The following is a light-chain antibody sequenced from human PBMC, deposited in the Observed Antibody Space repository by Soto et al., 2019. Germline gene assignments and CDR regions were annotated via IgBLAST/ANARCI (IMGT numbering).Light chain of an antibody. J-gene: IGKJ1*01. V-gene: IGKV1-5*01. CDR3: QQYDSYSWT. CDR2: DAS. Sequence: QMTQSPSTLSASIRDRVTITCRATQNIGSWLAWYQQKPGKAPKLLIYDASTLESGIPSRFSGSGSGTEFTLTISGLQPDDFATYYCQQYDSYSWTFGQGTKVDIK. CDR1: QNIGSW.